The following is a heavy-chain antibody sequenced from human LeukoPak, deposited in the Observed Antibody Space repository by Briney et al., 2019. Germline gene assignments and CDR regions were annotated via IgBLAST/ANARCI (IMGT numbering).Heavy chain of an antibody. V-gene: IGHV4-39*01. CDR1: SGSFSSSSYF. CDR3: ARLRGGVQLWGD. CDR2: INYSGTT. Sequence: SETLSLTCTVSSGSFSSSSYFCGWIRQPPGMGLEWIATINYSGTTYYNPSLKSRVTTSVDTSRNQFSLKLNSVTAADTAVHYCARLRGGVQLWGDWGQGALVTVSS. J-gene: IGHJ4*01. D-gene: IGHD1-1*01.